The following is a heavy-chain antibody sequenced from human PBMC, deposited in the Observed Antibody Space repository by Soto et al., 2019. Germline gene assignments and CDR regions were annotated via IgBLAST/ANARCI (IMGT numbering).Heavy chain of an antibody. D-gene: IGHD2-21*01. V-gene: IGHV1-18*01. CDR3: ARVRVRGYYYYYYGMDV. J-gene: IGHJ6*02. CDR1: GYTFTSYG. CDR2: ISAYNGNT. Sequence: ASVKVSCKASGYTFTSYGISWVRQAPGQGLEWMGWISAYNGNTNYVQKLQGRVTMTTDTSTSTAYMELRSLRSDDTAVYYCARVRVRGYYYYYYGMDVWGQGTTVTVSS.